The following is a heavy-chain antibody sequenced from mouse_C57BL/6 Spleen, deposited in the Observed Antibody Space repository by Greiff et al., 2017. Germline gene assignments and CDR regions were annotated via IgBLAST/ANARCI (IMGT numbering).Heavy chain of an antibody. J-gene: IGHJ4*01. CDR2: ISYDGSN. V-gene: IGHV3-6*01. CDR1: GYSITSGYY. Sequence: VQLQQSGPGLVKPSQSLSLTCSVSGYSITSGYYWNWIRQFPGNKLEWVGYISYDGSNNYNPSLKNRISITLDTAKNQFFLKLNSVTTEDTATYYCASRDNWDEDYAMDYWGQGTSVTVSS. CDR3: ASRDNWDEDYAMDY. D-gene: IGHD4-1*02.